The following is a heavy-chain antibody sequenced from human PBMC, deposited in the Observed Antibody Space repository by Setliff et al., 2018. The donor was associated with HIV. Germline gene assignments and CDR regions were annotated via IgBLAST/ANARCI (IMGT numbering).Heavy chain of an antibody. Sequence: ASVKVSCKASGYTFTDYYIHWVRQAPGQGLEWMGWINSASGGTNYAQNFQGRVTVTRDTSINTAYVELNSLRSDDTAVYYCARDDHGDPFDYWGQGTLVTVSS. CDR1: GYTFTDYY. CDR3: ARDDHGDPFDY. D-gene: IGHD4-17*01. V-gene: IGHV1-2*02. J-gene: IGHJ4*02. CDR2: INSASGGT.